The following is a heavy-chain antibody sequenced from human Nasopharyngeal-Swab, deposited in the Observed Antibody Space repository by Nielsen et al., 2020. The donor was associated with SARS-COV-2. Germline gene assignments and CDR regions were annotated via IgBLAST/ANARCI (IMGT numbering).Heavy chain of an antibody. Sequence: SETLSLTCTVSGGSISFYYWTWIRQPPGKGLEWIAYIANHGSMYSPSLRSRLTISLDTSKNQFSLELTSVTAADTAVYYCARQGDGYDYWGQGLLVTVSS. D-gene: IGHD6-25*01. CDR1: GGSISFYY. CDR3: ARQGDGYDY. CDR2: IANHGS. J-gene: IGHJ4*02. V-gene: IGHV4-59*13.